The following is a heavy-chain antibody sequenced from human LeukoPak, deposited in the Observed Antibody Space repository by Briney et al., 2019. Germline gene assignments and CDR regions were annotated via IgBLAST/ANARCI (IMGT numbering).Heavy chain of an antibody. J-gene: IGHJ5*02. CDR2: INHSGST. CDR3: ARDLITMVRGAPTSNWFDP. D-gene: IGHD3-10*01. V-gene: IGHV4-34*01. Sequence: SETLSLTCAVYGGSFSGYYWSWIRQPPGKGLEWIGEINHSGSTNYNPSLKSRVTISVDTSKNQFSLKLSSVTAADTAVYYCARDLITMVRGAPTSNWFDPWGQGTLVTVSS. CDR1: GGSFSGYY.